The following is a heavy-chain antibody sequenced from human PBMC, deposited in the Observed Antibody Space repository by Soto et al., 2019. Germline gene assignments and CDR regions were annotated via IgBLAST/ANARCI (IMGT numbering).Heavy chain of an antibody. CDR2: IYTSGST. V-gene: IGHV4-4*07. CDR1: GGSISSYY. Sequence: ETLSLTCTVSGGSISSYYWSWIRQPAGKGLEWIGRIYTSGSTNYNPSLKSRVTMSVDTSKNQFSLKLSSVTAADTAVYYCARGIYYGANSDSAFDIWGRGTMVTVSS. D-gene: IGHD4-17*01. CDR3: ARGIYYGANSDSAFDI. J-gene: IGHJ3*02.